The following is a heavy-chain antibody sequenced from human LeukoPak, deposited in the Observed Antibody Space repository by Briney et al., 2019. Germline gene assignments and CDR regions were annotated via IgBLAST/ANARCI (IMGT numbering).Heavy chain of an antibody. V-gene: IGHV1-46*01. CDR3: ARDRYSYGFDY. J-gene: IGHJ4*02. Sequence: ASVTVSCTASGYTFTSYYMHWVRQAPGQGLEWMGIINPSGGSTSYAQKFQGRVTMTRDTSTSTVYMELSSLRSEDTAVYYCARDRYSYGFDYWGQGTLVTVSS. D-gene: IGHD5-18*01. CDR2: INPSGGST. CDR1: GYTFTSYY.